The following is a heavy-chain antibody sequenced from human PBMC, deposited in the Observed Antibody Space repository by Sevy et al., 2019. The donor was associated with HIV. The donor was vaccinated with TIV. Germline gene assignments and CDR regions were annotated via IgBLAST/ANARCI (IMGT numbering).Heavy chain of an antibody. CDR1: GFTFSSYW. CDR3: AREGGAVLRFLEWSFYGMDV. CDR2: INSDGSST. J-gene: IGHJ6*02. Sequence: GGSLRLSCAASGFTFSSYWMHWVRQAPGKGLVWGSRINSDGSSTSYADSVKGRFTISRDNAKNTLYLQMNSLRAEDTAVYYCAREGGAVLRFLEWSFYGMDVWGQGTTVTVSS. D-gene: IGHD3-3*01. V-gene: IGHV3-74*01.